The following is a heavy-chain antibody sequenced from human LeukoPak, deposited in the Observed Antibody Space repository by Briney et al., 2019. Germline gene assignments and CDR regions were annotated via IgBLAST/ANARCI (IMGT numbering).Heavy chain of an antibody. D-gene: IGHD3-10*01. J-gene: IGHJ3*02. CDR1: GFTFSDHY. CDR2: IYSGGST. CDR3: ASAGTQGAFDI. Sequence: GGSLRLSCAASGFTFSDHYMDWVRQAPGKGLEWVSVIYSGGSTYYADSVKGRFTISRDNSKNTLYLQMNSLRAEDTAVYYCASAGTQGAFDIWGQGTMVTVSS. V-gene: IGHV3-53*01.